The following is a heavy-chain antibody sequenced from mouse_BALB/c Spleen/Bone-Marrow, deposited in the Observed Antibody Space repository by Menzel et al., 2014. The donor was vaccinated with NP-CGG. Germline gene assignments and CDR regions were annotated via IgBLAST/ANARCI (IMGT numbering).Heavy chain of an antibody. CDR1: GISITTGNYR. D-gene: IGHD2-1*01. Sequence: EVKLEESGPGLVKPSQTVSLTCTVTGISITTGNYRWSWIRQFPENKLEWIGYIYYSGTITYNPSLTSRTTIIRDTSKNQFLLEMNSLTAEDTATYYCARYGNYFDYWGQGTTLTVSS. J-gene: IGHJ2*01. CDR3: ARYGNYFDY. V-gene: IGHV3-5*02. CDR2: IYYSGTI.